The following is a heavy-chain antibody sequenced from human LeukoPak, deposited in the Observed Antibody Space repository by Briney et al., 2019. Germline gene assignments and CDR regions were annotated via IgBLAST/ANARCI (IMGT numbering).Heavy chain of an antibody. V-gene: IGHV1-2*04. D-gene: IGHD6-13*01. Sequence: ASVKVSCKASGYTFTGYYMHWVRQAPGQGLEWMGWINPNSGGTNYAQKFQGWVTMTRDTSISTAYMELSRLRSDDPAVYYCARAPPPDEQQLVRSDYFDYWGQGTLVTVSS. J-gene: IGHJ4*02. CDR2: INPNSGGT. CDR1: GYTFTGYY. CDR3: ARAPPPDEQQLVRSDYFDY.